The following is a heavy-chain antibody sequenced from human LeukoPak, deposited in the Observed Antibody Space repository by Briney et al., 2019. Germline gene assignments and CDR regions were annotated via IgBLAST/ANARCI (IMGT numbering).Heavy chain of an antibody. CDR3: ARDPTGAYIAARPDFDY. D-gene: IGHD6-6*01. Sequence: GGSLRLSCAASGFTFSDYYMSWIRQAPGKGLEWVSYISSSGSTIYYADSVKGRFTISRDNAKNSLYLQMNSLRAEDTAVYYCARDPTGAYIAARPDFDYWGQGTLVTVSS. CDR2: ISSSGSTI. CDR1: GFTFSDYY. J-gene: IGHJ4*02. V-gene: IGHV3-11*04.